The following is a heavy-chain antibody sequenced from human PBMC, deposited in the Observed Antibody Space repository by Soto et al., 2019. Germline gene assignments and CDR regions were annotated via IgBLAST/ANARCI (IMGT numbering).Heavy chain of an antibody. CDR3: ARDPPPGYDHDY. J-gene: IGHJ4*02. Sequence: GGSLRLSCAASGFTFSSYSMNWVRQAPGKGLEWVSSISSSSSYIYYADSVKDRFTISRDNAKNSLYLQMNSLRAEDTAVYYCARDPPPGYDHDYWGQGTLVTVSS. D-gene: IGHD5-12*01. CDR2: ISSSSSYI. CDR1: GFTFSSYS. V-gene: IGHV3-21*01.